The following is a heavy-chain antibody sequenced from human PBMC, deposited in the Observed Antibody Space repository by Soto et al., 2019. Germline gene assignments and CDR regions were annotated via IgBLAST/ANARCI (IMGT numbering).Heavy chain of an antibody. Sequence: QVHLQESGPGLVKPSETLSLTCTVSGGSVSSGTYYWSWIRQPPGKGLEWIGYIYFSGATNNNPSLKSRVTISIDTSKNQFSLRLRSVTAADTAVYYCARHRRSSSWSDYWGQGSLVTVSS. J-gene: IGHJ4*02. CDR2: IYFSGAT. D-gene: IGHD6-13*01. V-gene: IGHV4-61*01. CDR1: GGSVSSGTYY. CDR3: ARHRRSSSWSDY.